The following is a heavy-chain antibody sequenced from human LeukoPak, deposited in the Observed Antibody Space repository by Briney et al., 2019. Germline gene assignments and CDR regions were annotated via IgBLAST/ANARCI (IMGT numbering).Heavy chain of an antibody. D-gene: IGHD3-22*01. J-gene: IGHJ4*02. CDR2: IIPLFGIA. CDR3: ARDELSLMYYDSRGYGPGY. Sequence: ASVKVFCKASGGTFSSYAISWVRQAPGQGLEWMGRIIPLFGIANYAQKFQGRLTITAHKSTHTAYMDLNSLRSEDTDVYNCARDELSLMYYDSRGYGPGYWGQGTLVTVSS. V-gene: IGHV1-69*04. CDR1: GGTFSSYA.